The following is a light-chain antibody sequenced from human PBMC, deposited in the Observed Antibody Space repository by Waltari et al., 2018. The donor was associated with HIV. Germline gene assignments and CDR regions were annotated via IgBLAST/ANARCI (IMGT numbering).Light chain of an antibody. CDR2: GAS. J-gene: IGKJ1*01. Sequence: EIVMTQSPATLSVSSGEGATLSCRASQSVNRKLAWYQQKFGQAPRLLIYGASTRATGIPARFSGSGSGTEFTLTISSLQSEDFALYYCHQYNSWPETFGQGTKVEIK. CDR1: QSVNRK. CDR3: HQYNSWPET. V-gene: IGKV3-15*01.